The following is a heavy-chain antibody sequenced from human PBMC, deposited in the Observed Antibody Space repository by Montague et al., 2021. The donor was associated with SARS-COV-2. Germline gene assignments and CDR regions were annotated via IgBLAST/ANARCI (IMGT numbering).Heavy chain of an antibody. CDR3: ARYSYSGTYFGLNDAFDI. CDR2: TCYRSEWYF. D-gene: IGHD1-26*01. J-gene: IGHJ3*02. V-gene: IGHV6-1*01. CDR1: GDSVSSNNAA. Sequence: CAISGDSVSSNNAAWNWIRQSPSRGLEWLGRTCYRSEWYFDYVISLRGRITINPDTSKNQFSLQLDSVTLDDTVVYYCARYSYSGTYFGLNDAFDIWGQGTLVTVSS.